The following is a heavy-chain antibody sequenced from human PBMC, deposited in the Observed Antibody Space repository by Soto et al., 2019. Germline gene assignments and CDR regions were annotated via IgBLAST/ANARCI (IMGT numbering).Heavy chain of an antibody. CDR2: IWYDGSNK. Sequence: PGGSLRLSCAASGFTFSSYGMHWGRQAPGKGLEWVAVIWYDGSNKYYADSVKGRFTISRDNSKNTLYLQMNSLRAEDTAVYYCARADTAMVIDYWGQGTLVTVSS. J-gene: IGHJ4*02. V-gene: IGHV3-33*01. CDR1: GFTFSSYG. CDR3: ARADTAMVIDY. D-gene: IGHD5-18*01.